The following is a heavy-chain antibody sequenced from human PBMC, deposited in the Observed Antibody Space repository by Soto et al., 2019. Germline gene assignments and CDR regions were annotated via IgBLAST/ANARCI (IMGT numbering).Heavy chain of an antibody. J-gene: IGHJ1*01. CDR1: GFIFSNYW. Sequence: GSLRIFGGGSGFIFSNYWMHRFRQVPGKGLVWVSRINTDGRQTNYADSVEGRFTVPRANAKNTQFLQMNSLRVQDTAVYYCARDGEGYWVQGTLVTVSA. CDR3: ARDGEGY. D-gene: IGHD2-21*01. V-gene: IGHV3-74*01. CDR2: INTDGRQT.